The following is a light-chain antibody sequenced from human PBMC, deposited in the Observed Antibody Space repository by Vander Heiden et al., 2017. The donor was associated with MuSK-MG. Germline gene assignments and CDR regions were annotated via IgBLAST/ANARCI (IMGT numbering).Light chain of an antibody. Sequence: IPMTQSPSSLSASVGDRVTITCQASQDISNYLNWYQQKPGKAPKLLIYDASNLETGIPSRFSGSGSGTDFTFTISSLQPEDIATYYCQQYDNLWTFGQGTKVEIK. CDR1: QDISNY. CDR2: DAS. V-gene: IGKV1-33*01. CDR3: QQYDNLWT. J-gene: IGKJ1*01.